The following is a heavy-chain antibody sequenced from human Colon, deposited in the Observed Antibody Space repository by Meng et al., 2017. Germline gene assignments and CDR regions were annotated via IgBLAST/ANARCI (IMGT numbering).Heavy chain of an antibody. J-gene: IGHJ4*02. CDR1: GFTFSDFW. CDR2: IIGDGSAR. CDR3: VRDLHIAATNY. V-gene: IGHV3-74*01. D-gene: IGHD6-13*01. Sequence: EVQLGGAGGGLVQRGGSLGLSCEASGFTFSDFWMHWVRQAPGKGLEWVSRIIGDGSARDYADSVKGRFIISRDNAKTTVYLEMNNLRAEDTAIYYCVRDLHIAATNYWGQGTLVTVSS.